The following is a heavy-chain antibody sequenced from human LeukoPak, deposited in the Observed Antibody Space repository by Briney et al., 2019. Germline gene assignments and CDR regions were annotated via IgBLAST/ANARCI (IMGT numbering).Heavy chain of an antibody. V-gene: IGHV3-7*01. CDR2: IKPDGSDE. J-gene: IGHJ4*02. Sequence: PGGSLRLSCVVSGFTFSSYWMSWVRQAPGKGLEWVANIKPDGSDEYYVESVKGRFTISRDNAKNSLHLQMNSLRAEDTAVYYCARTSYDSSGYYLGDYWGQGTLVTVSS. CDR1: GFTFSSYW. CDR3: ARTSYDSSGYYLGDY. D-gene: IGHD3-22*01.